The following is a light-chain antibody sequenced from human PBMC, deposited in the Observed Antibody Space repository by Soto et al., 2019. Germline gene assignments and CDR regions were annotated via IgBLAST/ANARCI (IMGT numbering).Light chain of an antibody. CDR3: QHYSNWPPLT. J-gene: IGKJ4*01. Sequence: EIVMTQSPATLSVSPGARATLSCRASQSVSSNLAWYQQKPGQAPRLLIYGASTRATGIPARFSGSGSGTEFTLTISSLQSEDFAVYYCQHYSNWPPLTFGGGTKVEIK. CDR1: QSVSSN. V-gene: IGKV3-15*01. CDR2: GAS.